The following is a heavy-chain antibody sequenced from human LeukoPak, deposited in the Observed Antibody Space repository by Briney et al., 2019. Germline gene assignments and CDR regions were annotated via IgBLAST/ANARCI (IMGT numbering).Heavy chain of an antibody. CDR2: ISGSGGST. CDR1: GGSISSYY. D-gene: IGHD2-2*01. V-gene: IGHV3-23*01. CDR3: AKGRYCSSTSCLGSWFDP. J-gene: IGHJ5*02. Sequence: ETLPLTCTVSGGSISSYYWSWIRQPPGKGLEWVSAISGSGGSTYYADSVKGRFTISRDNSKNTLYLQMNSLRAEDTAVYYCAKGRYCSSTSCLGSWFDPWGQGTLVTVSS.